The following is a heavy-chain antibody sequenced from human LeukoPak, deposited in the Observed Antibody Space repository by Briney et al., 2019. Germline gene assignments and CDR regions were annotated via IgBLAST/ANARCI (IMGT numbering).Heavy chain of an antibody. CDR1: GGSISSYY. V-gene: IGHV4-59*01. CDR2: IYYSGST. D-gene: IGHD3-22*01. Sequence: ETLSLTCTVSGGSISSYYWSWIRQPPGKGLEWIGYIYYSGSTNYNPSLKSRVTISVDTSKNQFSLKLSSVTAADTAVYYCARGEYYYDSSGYYPYFDYWGQGTLVTVSS. J-gene: IGHJ4*02. CDR3: ARGEYYYDSSGYYPYFDY.